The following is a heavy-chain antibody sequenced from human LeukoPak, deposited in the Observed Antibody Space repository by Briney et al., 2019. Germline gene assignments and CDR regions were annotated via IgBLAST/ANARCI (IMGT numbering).Heavy chain of an antibody. V-gene: IGHV6-1*01. CDR1: GDSVSNNNAA. CDR3: AREGRRNSGCSLSLDY. Sequence: SQTLSLTCAISGDSVSNNNAAWNWIRQSPSRGLEWLGRTFYRSKWYYDYAVSVKSRITINSDTSKNQFSLQLAYVNPEDTAVVYWAREGRRNSGCSLSLDYWGQGTLVNGSS. CDR2: TFYRSKWYY. J-gene: IGHJ4*01. D-gene: IGHD2/OR15-2a*01.